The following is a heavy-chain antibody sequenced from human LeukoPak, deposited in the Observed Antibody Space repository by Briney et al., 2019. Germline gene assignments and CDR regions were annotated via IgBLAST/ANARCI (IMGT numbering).Heavy chain of an antibody. Sequence: GGSLRLSCAASGFTFSSYAMHWVRQAPGKGLEWVAVISYDGSNEYYAGSVKGRFTISRDNSKNTLYLQMNSLRAEDTAVYYCASLGYCSGGSCYHSGYWGQGTLVTVSS. CDR2: ISYDGSNE. J-gene: IGHJ4*02. CDR3: ASLGYCSGGSCYHSGY. D-gene: IGHD2-15*01. V-gene: IGHV3-30-3*01. CDR1: GFTFSSYA.